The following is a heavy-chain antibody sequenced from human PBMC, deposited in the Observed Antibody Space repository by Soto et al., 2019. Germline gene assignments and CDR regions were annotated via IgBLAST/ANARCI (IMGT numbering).Heavy chain of an antibody. CDR2: VENSGST. D-gene: IGHD2-21*01. CDR3: ARERGDSHWIDP. J-gene: IGHJ5*02. CDR1: GGSVSSESYY. Sequence: PSETLSLTCSVSGGSVSSESYYWSWIRQTPGKGLEWIGNVENSGSTKYNPSLKSRVTISVDTSKNQFSLKLSSMTGADTAVYYCARERGDSHWIDPWGQGTLVTVS. V-gene: IGHV4-61*01.